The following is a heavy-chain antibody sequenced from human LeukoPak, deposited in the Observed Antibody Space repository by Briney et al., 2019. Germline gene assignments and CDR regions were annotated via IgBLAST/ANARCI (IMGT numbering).Heavy chain of an antibody. J-gene: IGHJ4*02. D-gene: IGHD2-2*01. CDR1: GYTFTGYY. V-gene: IGHV1-2*02. CDR2: INPNSGGT. CDR3: ARDSCSSTSCLSIDDY. Sequence: ACVKVSCKASGYTFTGYYMHWVRQAPGQGLEWMGWINPNSGGTNYAQKFQGRVTMTRDTSISTAYMELSRLSSDDTAVYYCARDSCSSTSCLSIDDYWGQGTLVTVSS.